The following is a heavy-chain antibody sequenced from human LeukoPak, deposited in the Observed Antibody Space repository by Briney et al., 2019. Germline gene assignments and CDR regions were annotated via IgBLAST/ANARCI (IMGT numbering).Heavy chain of an antibody. CDR1: GFTFSSYW. Sequence: GGSLRLSCAVAGFTFSSYWMSWVRQAPGKGLEWVANIKQDGSEKYYVDSVKGRFTISRDNAKNSLYLQMNSLRAEYTAVYYCARDRDAYDILTGYPYYYYYYGMDVWGQGTTVTVSS. V-gene: IGHV3-7*03. D-gene: IGHD3-9*01. CDR2: IKQDGSEK. J-gene: IGHJ6*02. CDR3: ARDRDAYDILTGYPYYYYYYGMDV.